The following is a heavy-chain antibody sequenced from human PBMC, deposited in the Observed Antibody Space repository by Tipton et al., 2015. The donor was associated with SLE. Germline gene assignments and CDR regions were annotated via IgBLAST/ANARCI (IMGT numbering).Heavy chain of an antibody. CDR2: ISYGGGS. V-gene: IGHV4-59*08. D-gene: IGHD2-21*02. Sequence: TLSLTCSVSGGSISSNYWIWIRQPPGKGLEWIGYISYGGGSNYNPSLKRRVTISVDTAKNQFSLKLTSVTATDTAVYYCARGMVTWRGAILGVDVWGQGTTVNVSS. CDR3: ARGMVTWRGAILGVDV. CDR1: GGSISSNY. J-gene: IGHJ6*02.